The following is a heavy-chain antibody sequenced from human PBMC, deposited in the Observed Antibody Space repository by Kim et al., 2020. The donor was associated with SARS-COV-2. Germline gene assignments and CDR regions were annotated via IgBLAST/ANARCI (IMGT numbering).Heavy chain of an antibody. J-gene: IGHJ6*03. CDR1: GGSISSYY. CDR3: ARGFWGGSGYDWGYYYYYMDV. V-gene: IGHV4-59*01. Sequence: SETLSLTCTVSGGSISSYYWSWIRQPPGKGLEWIGYIYYSGSTNYNPSLKSRVTISVDTSKNQFSLKLSSVTAADTAVYYCARGFWGGSGYDWGYYYYYMDVWGKGTTVTVSS. CDR2: IYYSGST. D-gene: IGHD5-12*01.